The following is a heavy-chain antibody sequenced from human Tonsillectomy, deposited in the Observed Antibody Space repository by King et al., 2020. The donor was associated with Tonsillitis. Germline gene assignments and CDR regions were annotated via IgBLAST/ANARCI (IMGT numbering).Heavy chain of an antibody. Sequence: QLQESGPGLVKPSETLSLTCTVSGGSISSSYWSWVRQPPGQGLEWIGYVYYSGSTYYNPSLNSRVTISVDTSKNHFSLRLSSVTAADTAVYYCARSGIPAADWYFDLWGRGTLVTVSS. CDR3: ARSGIPAADWYFDL. D-gene: IGHD6-13*01. V-gene: IGHV4-59*08. J-gene: IGHJ2*01. CDR1: GGSISSSY. CDR2: VYYSGST.